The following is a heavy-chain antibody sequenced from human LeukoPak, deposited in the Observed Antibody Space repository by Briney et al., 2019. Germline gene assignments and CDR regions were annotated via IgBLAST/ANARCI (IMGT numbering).Heavy chain of an antibody. D-gene: IGHD2-15*01. CDR1: GYSFTSYW. Sequence: GESLKISCKGSGYSFTSYWIGWVRQMPGKGLEWMGIIYPGDSDTRYSPSFQGQVTISADKSISTAYLQWSSLKASDTAMYYCARQPFYCSGGSCYDYDYWGQGTLVTVSS. CDR3: ARQPFYCSGGSCYDYDY. J-gene: IGHJ4*02. V-gene: IGHV5-51*01. CDR2: IYPGDSDT.